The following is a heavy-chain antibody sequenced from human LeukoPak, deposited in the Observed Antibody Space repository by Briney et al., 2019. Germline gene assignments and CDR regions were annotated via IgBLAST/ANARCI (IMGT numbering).Heavy chain of an antibody. CDR2: ISAYNGNT. J-gene: IGHJ3*02. Sequence: ASVKVSCKASGYTFTSYGISWVRQAPGQGLEWMEWISAYNGNTNYAQKLQGRVTMTTDTSTSTAYMELRSLRSDDTAVYYCARSHSSGYYYIGQIDAFDIWGQGTLVTVSS. V-gene: IGHV1-18*01. CDR3: ARSHSSGYYYIGQIDAFDI. D-gene: IGHD3-22*01. CDR1: GYTFTSYG.